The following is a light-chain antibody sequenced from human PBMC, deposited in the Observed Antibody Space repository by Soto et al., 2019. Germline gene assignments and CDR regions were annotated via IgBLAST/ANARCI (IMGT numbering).Light chain of an antibody. CDR2: GAS. CDR1: QSVSSSY. Sequence: EMVMTQSPATLSVSPGERATLSCSSSQSVSSSYLAWYQQKPGQAPRLLIYGASSRATGIPDRFSGSGSGTDFTLTISSLEPEDFAVYYCQQRSNWPPNTFGQGTRLEI. V-gene: IGKV3D-20*02. CDR3: QQRSNWPPNT. J-gene: IGKJ5*01.